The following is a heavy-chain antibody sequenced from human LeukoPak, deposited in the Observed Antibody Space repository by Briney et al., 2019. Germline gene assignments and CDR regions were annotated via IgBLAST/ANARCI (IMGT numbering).Heavy chain of an antibody. D-gene: IGHD3-22*01. CDR2: IDISGTSI. CDR1: GFTCNNFE. CDR3: ARGGSSGYNYNAFDI. J-gene: IGHJ3*02. Sequence: GGSLRLSCAVSGFTCNNFEMNWVRQAPGKGLEWVSYIDISGTSIYYADSVKGRFTISRGNAKNSLYLQMNSLRAEDTAVYYCARGGSSGYNYNAFDIWGQGTMVTVSS. V-gene: IGHV3-48*03.